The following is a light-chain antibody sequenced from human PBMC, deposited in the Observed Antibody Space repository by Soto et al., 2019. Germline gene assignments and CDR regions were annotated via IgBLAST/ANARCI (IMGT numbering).Light chain of an antibody. CDR2: EVF. CDR1: SSDVGGYNY. CDR3: CSYTTTSTFV. Sequence: QSALTQPASVSGSPGQSITISCTGTSSDVGGYNYVSWYQQHPGKVPKLMIYEVFRRPSGMSGRFSGSKSGNTASLTISGLKAEDEADYYCCSYTTTSTFVFGGGTKLTVL. J-gene: IGLJ2*01. V-gene: IGLV2-14*03.